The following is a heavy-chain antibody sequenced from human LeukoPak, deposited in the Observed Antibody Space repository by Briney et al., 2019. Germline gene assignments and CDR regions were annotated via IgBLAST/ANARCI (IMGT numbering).Heavy chain of an antibody. V-gene: IGHV3-53*01. Sequence: GGSLRLSCAASGFTVSSNYMSWVRQAPGKGLEWVSVIYSGGSTYYADSVKGRFTISRDNSKNTLYLQMNSLRAKDTAVYYCARGRAGYYFDYWGQGTLVTVSS. CDR2: IYSGGST. J-gene: IGHJ4*02. CDR3: ARGRAGYYFDY. CDR1: GFTVSSNY.